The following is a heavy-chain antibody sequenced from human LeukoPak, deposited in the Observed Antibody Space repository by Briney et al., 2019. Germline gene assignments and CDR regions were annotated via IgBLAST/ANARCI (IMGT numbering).Heavy chain of an antibody. Sequence: GGSLRLSCAASGFAFSSHWMSWVRQAPGEGLEWVANIKQDESEMNYVDSVKGRFTISRVNAKNSLYLQMHGLRVVDTAVYYCAREIGSAARGRWGQGTLVTVSS. V-gene: IGHV3-7*05. J-gene: IGHJ4*02. CDR2: IKQDESEM. CDR1: GFAFSSHW. CDR3: AREIGSAARGR. D-gene: IGHD6-13*01.